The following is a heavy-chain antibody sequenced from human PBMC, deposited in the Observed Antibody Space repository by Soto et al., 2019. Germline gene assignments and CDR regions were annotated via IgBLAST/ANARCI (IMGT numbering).Heavy chain of an antibody. J-gene: IGHJ3*02. CDR1: GFTFSSYW. V-gene: IGHV3-74*01. CDR2: INSDGSST. D-gene: IGHD5-12*01. CDR3: ARGAAGGYDYFAFDI. Sequence: EVQLVESGGGLVQPGGSLRLSCAASGFTFSSYWMHWVRQAPGKGLGWVSRINSDGSSTSYADSVKGRFTISRDNAKNKLYLQMNGLRAEDTAGYYCARGAAGGYDYFAFDIWGQGTIVTVSS.